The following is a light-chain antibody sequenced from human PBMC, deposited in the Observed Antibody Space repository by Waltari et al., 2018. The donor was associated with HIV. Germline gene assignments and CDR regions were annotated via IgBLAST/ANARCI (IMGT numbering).Light chain of an antibody. V-gene: IGLV1-47*01. CDR2: RNN. Sequence: QSVLTQPPSASATPGQRVTISCSGSRSNIGNYYVYWYQELPGATPKVLSFRNNRRPAVGPDVLSGSKSGTSVSLVISGLRSEDEADYYGATWDDSLSGVVFGGGTKLTVL. CDR3: ATWDDSLSGVV. CDR1: RSNIGNYY. J-gene: IGLJ2*01.